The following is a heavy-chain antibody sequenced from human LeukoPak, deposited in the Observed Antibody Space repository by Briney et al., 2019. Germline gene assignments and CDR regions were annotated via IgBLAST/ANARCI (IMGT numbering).Heavy chain of an antibody. CDR1: GFTFNTYS. V-gene: IGHV3-21*04. Sequence: GGSLRLSCAASGFTFNTYSMNWVRQGPGKGLEWVSSISTSSSYIYYADSVKGRFTISRDNAKNSVYLQMNNLRAEDTAVYFCGRGGGTLWGQGTLVSVSS. D-gene: IGHD3-16*01. CDR3: GRGGGTL. CDR2: ISTSSSYI. J-gene: IGHJ4*02.